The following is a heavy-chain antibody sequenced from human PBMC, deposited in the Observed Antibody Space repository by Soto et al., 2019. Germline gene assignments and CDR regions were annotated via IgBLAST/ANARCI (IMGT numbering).Heavy chain of an antibody. CDR3: TNSNWFDP. Sequence: SETLSLTCTVSGDSISSGGHYWSWIRQHPGRRPEWIGYISYSGIAYYNPSLESRFTISVDTSKNQFSLKLTSVTAADTAVYYCTNSNWFDPWGQGTLVTVSS. CDR1: GDSISSGGHY. D-gene: IGHD3-10*01. CDR2: ISYSGIA. V-gene: IGHV4-31*03. J-gene: IGHJ5*02.